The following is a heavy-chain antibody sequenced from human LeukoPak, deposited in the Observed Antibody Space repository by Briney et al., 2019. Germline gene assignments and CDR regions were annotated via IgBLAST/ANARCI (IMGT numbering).Heavy chain of an antibody. J-gene: IGHJ4*02. D-gene: IGHD4-23*01. CDR1: GFTFSSYA. CDR3: AKDRAATVVIPFDY. V-gene: IGHV3-23*01. Sequence: GGSLSLSCAASGFTFSSYAMSWVRQAPGKGLEWVSAISGSGGSTYYADSVKGRFTISRDNSKNTLYLQMNSLRAEDTAVYYCAKDRAATVVIPFDYWGQGTLVTVSS. CDR2: ISGSGGST.